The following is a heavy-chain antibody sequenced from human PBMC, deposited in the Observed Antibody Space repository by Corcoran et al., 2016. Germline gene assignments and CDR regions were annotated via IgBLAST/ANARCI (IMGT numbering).Heavy chain of an antibody. Sequence: EVQLVESGGGLVKPGGSLRLSCAASGFTFSSYSMNWVRQAPGKGLEWVSSISSSSSYIYYADSVKGRFTISRDNAKNSLYLQMNSLRAEDTAVYYCARAMVCSSTSCYTEKYYFDYWGQGTLVTVSS. D-gene: IGHD2-2*02. CDR3: ARAMVCSSTSCYTEKYYFDY. CDR2: ISSSSSYI. V-gene: IGHV3-21*01. J-gene: IGHJ4*02. CDR1: GFTFSSYS.